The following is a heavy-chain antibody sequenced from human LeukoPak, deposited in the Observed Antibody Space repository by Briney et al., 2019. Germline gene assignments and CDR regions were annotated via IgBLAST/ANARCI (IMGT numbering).Heavy chain of an antibody. CDR2: ISSSSSTI. V-gene: IGHV3-48*04. CDR1: GFTFSSYS. J-gene: IGHJ4*02. D-gene: IGHD6-19*01. Sequence: GGSLRLSCAASGFTFSSYSMNWVRQAPGKGLEWVSYISSSSSTIYYADSVKGRFTISRDNAKNSLYLQMNSLRAEDTAVYYCAREDSGNYFDYWGQGTLVTVSS. CDR3: AREDSGNYFDY.